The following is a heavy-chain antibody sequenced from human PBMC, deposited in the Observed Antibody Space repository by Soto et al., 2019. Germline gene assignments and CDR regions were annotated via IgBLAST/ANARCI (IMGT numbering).Heavy chain of an antibody. CDR1: GFTFSSYW. CDR3: ARDRNQVVVAAGRDYYYYYMDV. Sequence: GGSLRLSCAASGFTFSSYWMHWVRQAPGKGLVWVSRINSDGSSTSYADSVKGRFTISRDNAKNTLYLQMNSLRAEDTAVYYCARDRNQVVVAAGRDYYYYYMDVWSKGTTVTVSS. V-gene: IGHV3-74*01. J-gene: IGHJ6*03. D-gene: IGHD2-15*01. CDR2: INSDGSST.